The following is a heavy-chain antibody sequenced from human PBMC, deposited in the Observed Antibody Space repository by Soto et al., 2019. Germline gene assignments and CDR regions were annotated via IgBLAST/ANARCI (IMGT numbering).Heavy chain of an antibody. V-gene: IGHV1-8*01. Sequence: QVQLVQSGAEVKKPGASVKVSCKASGYTFTSYDSNWVRQATGQGREWMGWMNPNSGNTGYAQTFQGRVTMTRNTSISTAYMELSSLRSEDTAVYYCARSGSGSYYWDRFDPWGQGTLVTVSS. CDR1: GYTFTSYD. J-gene: IGHJ5*02. CDR2: MNPNSGNT. D-gene: IGHD3-10*01. CDR3: ARSGSGSYYWDRFDP.